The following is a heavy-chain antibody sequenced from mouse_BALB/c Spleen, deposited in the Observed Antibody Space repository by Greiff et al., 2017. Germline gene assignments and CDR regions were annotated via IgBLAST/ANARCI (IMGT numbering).Heavy chain of an antibody. V-gene: IGHV1-55*01. Sequence: VQLQQPGAELVKPGTSVKLSCKASGYNFTSYWINWVKLRPGQGLEWIGDIYPGSGSTNYNEKFKSKATLTVDTSSSTAYMQLSSLASEDSALYYCARWDLLWYAFAYWGQGTLVTVSA. CDR1: GYNFTSYW. CDR2: IYPGSGST. J-gene: IGHJ3*01. D-gene: IGHD2-1*01. CDR3: ARWDLLWYAFAY.